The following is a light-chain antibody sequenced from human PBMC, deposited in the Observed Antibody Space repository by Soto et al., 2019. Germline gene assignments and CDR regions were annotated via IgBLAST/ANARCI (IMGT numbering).Light chain of an antibody. Sequence: QSALTQPASVSGSPRQSITISCTGASSDVGGYTYVSWYQQHPGKAPKLIIYEVNNRPSGVSHRFSGSKSGNTASLTISGLQAEAEAHYYCSSYTSSSTLSVFGTGTKLTVL. CDR2: EVN. J-gene: IGLJ1*01. CDR3: SSYTSSSTLSV. V-gene: IGLV2-14*01. CDR1: SSDVGGYTY.